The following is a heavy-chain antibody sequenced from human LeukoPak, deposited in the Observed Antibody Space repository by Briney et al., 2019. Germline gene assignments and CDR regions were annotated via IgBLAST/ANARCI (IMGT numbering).Heavy chain of an antibody. CDR2: IDPNSGDT. CDR3: ARDHSVVRWLTPGDYYYMDA. Sequence: ASVKVSCKTSGYTFTDYYMHWVRQAPGQGLEWMAWIDPNSGDTNSAQKFQGRVTMTTDTSTSTAYMELRSLRSDDTAVYYCARDHSVVRWLTPGDYYYMDAWGKGTTVTISS. V-gene: IGHV1-2*02. CDR1: GYTFTDYY. D-gene: IGHD6-19*01. J-gene: IGHJ6*03.